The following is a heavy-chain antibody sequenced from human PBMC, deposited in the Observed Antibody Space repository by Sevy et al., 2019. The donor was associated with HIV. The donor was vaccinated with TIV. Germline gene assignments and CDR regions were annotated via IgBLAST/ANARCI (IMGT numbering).Heavy chain of an antibody. J-gene: IGHJ4*02. CDR2: MFYSGST. D-gene: IGHD2-21*01. V-gene: IGHV4-39*01. Sequence: SETLSLTCIISGGSISSSSYDWGWIRQPPGKGLEWIGSMFYSGSTYYNPSLKSRVIISVDMSKNHFSVKLSSVTAADTAVYYCARQGGIVDRAFDYWGQGTLVTVSS. CDR3: ARQGGIVDRAFDY. CDR1: GGSISSSSYD.